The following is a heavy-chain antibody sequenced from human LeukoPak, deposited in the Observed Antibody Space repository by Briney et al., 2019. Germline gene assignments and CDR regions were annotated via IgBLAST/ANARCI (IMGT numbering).Heavy chain of an antibody. D-gene: IGHD3-10*01. J-gene: IGHJ6*04. CDR2: ISGSGGST. CDR3: ARRRGYYYGMDV. CDR1: GFTFSSYA. V-gene: IGHV3-23*01. Sequence: GGSLRLSCAASGFTFSSYAMSWVRQAPGKGLEWVSAISGSGGSTYYADSVKGRFTISRDNSKNTLYLQMNSLRAEDTAVYYCARRRGYYYGMDVWGKGTTVTVSS.